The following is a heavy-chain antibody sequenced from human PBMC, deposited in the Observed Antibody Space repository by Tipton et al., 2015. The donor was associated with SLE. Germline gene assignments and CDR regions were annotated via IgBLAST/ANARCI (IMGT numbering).Heavy chain of an antibody. CDR1: GGTFSSYT. V-gene: IGHV1-69*04. J-gene: IGHJ5*02. CDR2: IIPILGIA. Sequence: QSGAEVKKPGSSVKVSCKASGGTFSSYTISWVRQAPGQGLEWMGRIIPILGIANYAQKFQGRVTITADKSTSTAYMELSSLRSEDTAVYYCARDRTGTMFDPWGQGTLVTVST. D-gene: IGHD1-7*01. CDR3: ARDRTGTMFDP.